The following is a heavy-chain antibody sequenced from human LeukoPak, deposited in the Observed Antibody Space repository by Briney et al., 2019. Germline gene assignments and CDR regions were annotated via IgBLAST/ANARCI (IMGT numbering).Heavy chain of an antibody. D-gene: IGHD5-18*01. CDR3: ARVKVRGYTAMVPQKNWFDP. J-gene: IGHJ5*02. CDR1: GYTFTGYY. CDR2: INPNSGGT. Sequence: GASVKVSCKASGYTFTGYYMHWVRQAPGQGLEWMGWINPNSGGTNYAQKFQGRVTMTRDTSISTAYMELSRLRSDDTAVYYCARVKVRGYTAMVPQKNWFDPWGQGTLVTVSS. V-gene: IGHV1-2*02.